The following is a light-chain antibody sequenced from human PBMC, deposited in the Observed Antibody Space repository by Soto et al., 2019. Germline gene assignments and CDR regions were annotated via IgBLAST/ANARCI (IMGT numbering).Light chain of an antibody. CDR3: QQYNEWPLT. CDR1: QTVSNN. J-gene: IGKJ4*01. V-gene: IGKV3-15*01. CDR2: FAS. Sequence: ERVMTQSPATLSVSPGEKATLSCRASQTVSNNLAWYQQKPGQAPRLLIYFASTRATGIPARFSGSGYGTEFTLTISTLQSEDFAVYYCQQYNEWPLTFGGGTKVE.